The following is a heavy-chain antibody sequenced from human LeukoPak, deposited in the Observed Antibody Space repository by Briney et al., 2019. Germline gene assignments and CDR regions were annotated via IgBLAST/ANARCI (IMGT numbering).Heavy chain of an antibody. D-gene: IGHD4-17*01. V-gene: IGHV3-53*01. CDR1: GITSSSSY. J-gene: IGHJ4*02. Sequence: GSLIISCAASGITSSSSYMSWVRQAPGKGLEWVSVIYSGGNTYYADSVKGRFTISRDNSKNTLHLQMNSPRAEDTAVYYCARGIGSTVFFDYWGQGTLVTVSS. CDR2: IYSGGNT. CDR3: ARGIGSTVFFDY.